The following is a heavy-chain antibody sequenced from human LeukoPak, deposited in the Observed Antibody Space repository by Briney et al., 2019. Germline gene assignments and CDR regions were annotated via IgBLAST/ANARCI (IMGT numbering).Heavy chain of an antibody. D-gene: IGHD4-23*01. CDR1: AFTFSSYW. V-gene: IGHV3-7*01. J-gene: IGHJ4*02. CDR2: INQDGSEK. CDR3: AISSPVATVGY. Sequence: GGSLRLSCEASAFTFSSYWMSWVRQAPGKGLEWVANINQDGSEKYYVDSVRGRFTISRDNAKNSLYLQMNSLRAEDTAVYYCAISSPVATVGYWGQGTLVTVSS.